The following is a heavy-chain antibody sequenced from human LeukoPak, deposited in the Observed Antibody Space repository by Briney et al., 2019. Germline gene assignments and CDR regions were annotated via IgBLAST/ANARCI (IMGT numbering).Heavy chain of an antibody. CDR1: GVSINTCS. J-gene: IGHJ2*01. CDR2: MSYTGST. CDR3: ATDGYFEV. Sequence: SETLSLTCTVSGVSINTCSWSWVRQPPGKGLEWIGYMSYTGSTSYNPSLRSRVTISVDKSKNQFSLKLTSVTAADTAVYFCATDGYFEVWGRGTLVTVSS. V-gene: IGHV4-59*01.